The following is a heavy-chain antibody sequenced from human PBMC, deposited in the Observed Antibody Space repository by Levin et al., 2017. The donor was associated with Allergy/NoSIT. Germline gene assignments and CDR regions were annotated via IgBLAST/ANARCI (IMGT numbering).Heavy chain of an antibody. V-gene: IGHV1-18*01. Sequence: ASVKVSCKTSGYSFTSYGINWVRQAPGQGLEWMGWISPYNGNTNYAQKFQGRVTMTTEKSTSTVYMDLRSLRSDETAIYYCARDYKYSSSSGFGYWGQGTMVTVSS. D-gene: IGHD6-6*01. CDR1: GYSFTSYG. J-gene: IGHJ4*02. CDR3: ARDYKYSSSSGFGY. CDR2: ISPYNGNT.